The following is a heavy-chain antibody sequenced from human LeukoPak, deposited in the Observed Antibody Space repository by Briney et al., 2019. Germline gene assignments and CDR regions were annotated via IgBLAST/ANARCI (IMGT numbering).Heavy chain of an antibody. V-gene: IGHV3-30*02. CDR3: AKDQGRGELVFDY. CDR1: GFTFSSYS. Sequence: GSLRLSCAASGFTFSSYSMNWVRQAPGKGLEWVAFIRYDGSNKYYADSVKGRFTISRDNSKNTLYLQMNSLRAEDTAVYYCAKDQGRGELVFDYWGQGTLVTVSS. J-gene: IGHJ4*02. CDR2: IRYDGSNK. D-gene: IGHD1-26*01.